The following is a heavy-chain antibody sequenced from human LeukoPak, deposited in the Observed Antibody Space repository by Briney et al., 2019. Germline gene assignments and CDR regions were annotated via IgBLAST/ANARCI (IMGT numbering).Heavy chain of an antibody. CDR3: ARASSHYYYYYMDV. Sequence: PGGSLRLSCAASGFTFDDYGMSWVRQAPGKGLEWVSGINWNGGSTGYADSVKGRFTISRDNAKNSLYLQMNSLRVEDTALYYCARASSHYYYYYMDVWGKGTTVTVSS. CDR1: GFTFDDYG. V-gene: IGHV3-20*04. CDR2: INWNGGST. J-gene: IGHJ6*03.